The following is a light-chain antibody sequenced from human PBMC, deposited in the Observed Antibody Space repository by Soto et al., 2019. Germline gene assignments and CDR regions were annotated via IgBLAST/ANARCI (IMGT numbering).Light chain of an antibody. CDR1: QSVSSY. CDR2: DAS. Sequence: EIVLTQSPATLSLSPGERATLSCRASQSVSSYLAWYQQKPGQAPRLLIYDASNRATGIPARFSGSGSGTDFTLTISSLEPEDFAVYYSPQRSNWPPITFGQGTRQEIK. CDR3: PQRSNWPPIT. J-gene: IGKJ5*01. V-gene: IGKV3-11*01.